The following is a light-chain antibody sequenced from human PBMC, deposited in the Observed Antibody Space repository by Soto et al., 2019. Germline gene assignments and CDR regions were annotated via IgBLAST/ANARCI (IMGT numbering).Light chain of an antibody. J-gene: IGLJ1*01. CDR3: SSYASSNNFV. V-gene: IGLV2-8*01. CDR2: EVT. Sequence: QSVLTQPPSASGFPGQSVTISCTATTSDIDNYDSVSWYQQTPGKAPKLVIYEVTNRPSGAPDRFSASKSGNTASLTVSGLRAKDEADYYCSSYASSNNFVLGSGTKVT. CDR1: TSDIDNYDS.